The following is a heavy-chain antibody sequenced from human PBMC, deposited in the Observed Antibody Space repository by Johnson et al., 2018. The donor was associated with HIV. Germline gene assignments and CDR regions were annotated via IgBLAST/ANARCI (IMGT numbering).Heavy chain of an antibody. CDR3: AKDIYSVSKIRGLIAPALENHGMDV. D-gene: IGHD3-10*01. Sequence: QMQLVESGGGVVQPGRSLRLSCAASGFTFSSYGMHWVRQAPAKGLEWVAVISYDGSDKDYADSVKGRFTISRDSSKNTLYLQMNSLRAEDTALYYCAKDIYSVSKIRGLIAPALENHGMDVWGQGTMVTVS. V-gene: IGHV3-30*04. CDR2: ISYDGSDK. J-gene: IGHJ3*01. CDR1: GFTFSSYG.